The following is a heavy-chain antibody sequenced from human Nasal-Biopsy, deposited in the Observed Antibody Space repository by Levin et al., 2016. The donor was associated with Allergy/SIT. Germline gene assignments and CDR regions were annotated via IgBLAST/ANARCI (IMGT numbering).Heavy chain of an antibody. D-gene: IGHD3-10*01. CDR1: AYTFTSYA. Sequence: ASVKVSCKASAYTFTSYAMHWMRQAPGQRPEWMGWINGGNDNTKYSPKFQGRVTITRDTSASTVYMELSSLRYEDTAIYYCARDASGPYYIDYYYYGMDVWGQGTTVTVSS. V-gene: IGHV1-3*01. J-gene: IGHJ6*02. CDR3: ARDASGPYYIDYYYYGMDV. CDR2: INGGNDNT.